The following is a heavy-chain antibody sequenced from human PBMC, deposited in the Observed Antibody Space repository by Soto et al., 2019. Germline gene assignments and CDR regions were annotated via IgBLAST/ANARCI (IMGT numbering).Heavy chain of an antibody. J-gene: IGHJ4*02. V-gene: IGHV4-39*01. Sequence: SETLSLTCTVSGGSISSSSNHWCWIRQPPGKGLEWIGNIYYSAITYYNPSLKSRVTISVDTSKNQFSLRLTSVTAADTAVYYCATHPPYGPLDHWGQGTLVTVSS. D-gene: IGHD4-17*01. CDR1: GGSISSSSNH. CDR2: IYYSAIT. CDR3: ATHPPYGPLDH.